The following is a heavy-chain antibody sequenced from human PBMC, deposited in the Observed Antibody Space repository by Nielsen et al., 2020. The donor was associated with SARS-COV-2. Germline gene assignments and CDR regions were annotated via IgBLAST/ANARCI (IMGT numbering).Heavy chain of an antibody. J-gene: IGHJ6*02. Sequence: WIRQHPGKALEWLARIDWDDDKYYSTSLKTRLTISKDTSKNQVVLTMTNMDPVDTATYYCARTLAARRSDYYYGMDVRGQGTLVTVSS. CDR2: IDWDDDK. V-gene: IGHV2-70*11. D-gene: IGHD6-6*01. CDR3: ARTLAARRSDYYYGMDV.